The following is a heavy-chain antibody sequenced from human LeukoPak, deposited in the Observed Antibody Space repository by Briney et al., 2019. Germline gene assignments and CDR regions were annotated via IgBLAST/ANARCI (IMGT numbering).Heavy chain of an antibody. CDR2: ITHSGST. D-gene: IGHD6-6*01. J-gene: IGHJ4*02. Sequence: SQTLSLTCAVYGGSFSGYYWSWIRQPPGKGLEWIGEITHSGSTNYNPSLKSRVTISVDTSKNQFSLKLSSVTAADTAVYYCARGGGHQQLVHGFDYWGQGTLVTVSS. CDR3: ARGGGHQQLVHGFDY. CDR1: GGSFSGYY. V-gene: IGHV4-34*01.